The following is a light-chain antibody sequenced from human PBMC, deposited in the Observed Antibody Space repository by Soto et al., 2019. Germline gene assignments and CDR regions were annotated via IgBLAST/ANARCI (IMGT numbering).Light chain of an antibody. CDR1: QTISSR. J-gene: IGKJ1*01. CDR3: QHYNSYSEA. Sequence: DIQMTQSPSTLSGSVGDRVTITCRASQTISSRLAWYQQKPGKAPKLLIYKASTLKSGVPSRFSGSGAGTEFTLTIGSLQPDDFATYYCQHYNSYSEACGQGTKVELK. CDR2: KAS. V-gene: IGKV1-5*03.